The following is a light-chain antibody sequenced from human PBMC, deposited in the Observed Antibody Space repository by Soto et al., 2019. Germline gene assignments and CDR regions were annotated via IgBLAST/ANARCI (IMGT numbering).Light chain of an antibody. V-gene: IGKV1-9*01. J-gene: IGKJ4*01. Sequence: DIQMTQSPSSLSASVGDRITISCRASQTISTYLHWYQHKPGRAPRLLISDVSTLQSGVPGRFRGSGSGTEFTLTISSLQPEDFATYYCQQLNSYPLTFGGGTKVDIK. CDR2: DVS. CDR3: QQLNSYPLT. CDR1: QTISTY.